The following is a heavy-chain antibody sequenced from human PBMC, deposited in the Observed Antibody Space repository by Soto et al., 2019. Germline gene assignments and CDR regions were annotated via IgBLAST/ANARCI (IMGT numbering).Heavy chain of an antibody. CDR2: IYPGDSDT. CDR1: GYSFTSYW. CDR3: ARRSAYDFWSGYANPFYGMDV. D-gene: IGHD3-3*01. J-gene: IGHJ6*02. Sequence: PGESLRISCKGSGYSFTSYWIGWVRQMPGKGREGMGIIYPGDSDTRYSPSFQGQVTISADKSISTAYLQWSSLKASDTAMYYCARRSAYDFWSGYANPFYGMDVWGQGTTVTVSS. V-gene: IGHV5-51*01.